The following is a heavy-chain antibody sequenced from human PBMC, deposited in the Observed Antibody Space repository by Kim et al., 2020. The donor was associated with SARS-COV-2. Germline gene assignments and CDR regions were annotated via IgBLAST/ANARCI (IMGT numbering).Heavy chain of an antibody. CDR3: AKAMPRTPPYYYYGMDV. J-gene: IGHJ6*02. Sequence: GGSLRLSCAASGFTFDDYAMHWVRQAPGKGLEWVSGISWNSGSIGYADSVKGRFTISRDNAKNSLYLQMNSLRAEDTALYYCAKAMPRTPPYYYYGMDVWGQGTTVTVSS. D-gene: IGHD1-1*01. CDR2: ISWNSGSI. CDR1: GFTFDDYA. V-gene: IGHV3-9*01.